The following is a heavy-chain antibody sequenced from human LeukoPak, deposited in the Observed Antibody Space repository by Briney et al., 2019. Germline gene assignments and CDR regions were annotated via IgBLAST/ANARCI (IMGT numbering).Heavy chain of an antibody. V-gene: IGHV1-8*01. Sequence: ASVKVSCKTSGYTFIGYDINWVRQAPGQGLAWMGWMKSNSGDTHFAQKFQGRLTMTRNTSISTAFMELSSLRAEDTAVYYCARGEYSSSWYPFDYWGQGSLVTVSS. CDR2: MKSNSGDT. CDR3: ARGEYSSSWYPFDY. D-gene: IGHD6-13*01. J-gene: IGHJ4*02. CDR1: GYTFIGYD.